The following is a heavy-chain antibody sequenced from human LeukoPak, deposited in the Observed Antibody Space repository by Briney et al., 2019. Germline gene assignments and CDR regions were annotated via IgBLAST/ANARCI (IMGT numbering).Heavy chain of an antibody. J-gene: IGHJ6*02. Sequence: GGSLRLSCAASGFTFSSYAMHWVRQAPGKGLEWVAVISYDGSIKYYADSVKGRFTISRDNSKNTLYLQMNSLRAEGTAVYYCARDPTPITTVSYGMDVWGQGTTVTVSS. CDR3: ARDPTPITTVSYGMDV. V-gene: IGHV3-30-3*01. CDR2: ISYDGSIK. CDR1: GFTFSSYA. D-gene: IGHD4-17*01.